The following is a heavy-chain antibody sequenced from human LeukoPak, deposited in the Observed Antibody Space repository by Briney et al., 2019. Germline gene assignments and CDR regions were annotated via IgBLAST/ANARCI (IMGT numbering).Heavy chain of an antibody. CDR2: ISPNAHST. CDR3: ARVEYYYDSGSSLHWVGFDY. V-gene: IGHV3-64*01. J-gene: IGHJ4*02. Sequence: PGGSLRLSCAASGFTFSFYTMHWVRQAPGKGLESVSAISPNAHSTYYLNSVKDRFTISRDDSKRTLYLQMGSLRVEDTAVYYCARVEYYYDSGSSLHWVGFDYWGQGTLVTVSS. CDR1: GFTFSFYT. D-gene: IGHD3-10*01.